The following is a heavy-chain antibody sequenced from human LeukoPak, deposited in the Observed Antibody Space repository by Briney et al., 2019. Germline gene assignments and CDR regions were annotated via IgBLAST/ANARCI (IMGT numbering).Heavy chain of an antibody. V-gene: IGHV1-2*02. CDR1: GYTFTGYY. J-gene: IGHJ4*02. CDR2: INPDIGST. Sequence: ASVKASCKASGYTFTGYYMHWVRQAPGQGLEWMGWINPDIGSTNYAQKFQGRVTMTRDTSISTAYMELSRLRSDDTAVYYCARGLIVAAGKGTLFDYWGQGTLVTVSS. D-gene: IGHD6-13*01. CDR3: ARGLIVAAGKGTLFDY.